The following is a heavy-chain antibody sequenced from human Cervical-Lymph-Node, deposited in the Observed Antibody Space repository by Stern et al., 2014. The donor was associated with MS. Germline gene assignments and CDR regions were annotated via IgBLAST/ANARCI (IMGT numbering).Heavy chain of an antibody. CDR2: TIPSFGTA. J-gene: IGHJ6*02. CDR3: ARDSLGYYGMDV. Sequence: QVQLVQSGAEAKKPGSSVKVSCKASAGTFSSYAISWVRQTPGQGLEWMGGTIPSFGTANYAQKFQGRVTITADESTSTAYMELSSLRSEDTAVYYCARDSLGYYGMDVWGQGTTVTVSS. CDR1: AGTFSSYA. V-gene: IGHV1-69*12.